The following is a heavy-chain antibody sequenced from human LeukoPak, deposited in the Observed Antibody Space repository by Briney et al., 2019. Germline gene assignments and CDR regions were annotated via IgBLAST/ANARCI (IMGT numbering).Heavy chain of an antibody. CDR3: ARHGRNSEKWELVSPFDY. Sequence: SETLSLTCTVSGGSISSSSYYWGWIRRPPGKGLEWIGSIYYSGSIYYNPPLKSRVTISVDTSKNQFSLKLSSVTAADTAVYYCARHGRNSEKWELVSPFDYWGQGTLVTVSS. V-gene: IGHV4-39*01. D-gene: IGHD1-26*01. CDR2: IYYSGSI. J-gene: IGHJ4*02. CDR1: GGSISSSSYY.